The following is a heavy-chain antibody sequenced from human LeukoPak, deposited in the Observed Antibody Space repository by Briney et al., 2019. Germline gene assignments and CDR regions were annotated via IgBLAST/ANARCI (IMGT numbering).Heavy chain of an antibody. V-gene: IGHV1-69*13. J-gene: IGHJ3*02. D-gene: IGHD6-13*01. Sequence: ASVKVSCKASGCTFSSYTISWVRQAPGQGLEWMGGIIPIFGTAYYAQKFQGRVTITADESTSTAYMELSSLRSEDTAVYYCERTGIAADKDAFDIWGQGTMVTAAS. CDR1: GCTFSSYT. CDR2: IIPIFGTA. CDR3: ERTGIAADKDAFDI.